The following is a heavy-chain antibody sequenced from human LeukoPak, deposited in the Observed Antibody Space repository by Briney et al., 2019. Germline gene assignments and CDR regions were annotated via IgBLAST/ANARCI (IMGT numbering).Heavy chain of an antibody. Sequence: GGSLRLSCVASGFTFSDDHMDWVRQAPGKGLEWVGRAKNKARSYTTEYAASVKGRFTISRDDSKNSVYLQMNSLKTEDTAVYYCVRVNSGWYFDYWGQGTLVTASS. CDR3: VRVNSGWYFDY. D-gene: IGHD6-19*01. J-gene: IGHJ4*02. CDR1: GFTFSDDH. V-gene: IGHV3-72*01. CDR2: AKNKARSYTT.